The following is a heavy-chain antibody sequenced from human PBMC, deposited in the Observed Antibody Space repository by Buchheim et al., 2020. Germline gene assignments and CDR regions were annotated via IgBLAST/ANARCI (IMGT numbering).Heavy chain of an antibody. CDR2: ISSSSTI. J-gene: IGHJ4*02. Sequence: EVQLVESGGGLVQPGGSLRLSCAASGFTFSSYSMNWVRQAPGKGLEWVSYISSSSTIYYADSVKGRFTISRDNAKNSLYLQLNSLRAEDTAVYYCARGHTVPVDYWGQGTL. CDR3: ARGHTVPVDY. CDR1: GFTFSSYS. D-gene: IGHD4-11*01. V-gene: IGHV3-48*01.